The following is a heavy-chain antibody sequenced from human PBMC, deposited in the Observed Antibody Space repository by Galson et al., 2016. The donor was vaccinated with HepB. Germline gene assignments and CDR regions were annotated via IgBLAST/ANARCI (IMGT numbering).Heavy chain of an antibody. V-gene: IGHV3-23*01. CDR3: ASVGYTKGWFDP. Sequence: SLRLSCAASGFTLTDYPMSWVRQAPGQGLEWVSVINSRGNSTYYADSVKGRFDISRDTSKNPLTLQMNNLRDHDTAVYFCASVGYTKGWFDPWGQGTHVTVSS. CDR2: INSRGNST. J-gene: IGHJ5*02. CDR1: GFTLTDYP. D-gene: IGHD6-13*01.